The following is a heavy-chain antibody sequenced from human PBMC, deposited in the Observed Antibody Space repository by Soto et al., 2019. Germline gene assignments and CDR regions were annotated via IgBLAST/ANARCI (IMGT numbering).Heavy chain of an antibody. V-gene: IGHV3-33*01. CDR2: IWYDGSNK. CDR1: GFTFSSYG. D-gene: IGHD6-19*01. CDR3: ARGGSYSSGWYFDY. J-gene: IGHJ4*02. Sequence: QVQLVESGGGVVQPGRSLRISCAASGFTFSSYGMHWVRQAPGKGLEWVAVIWYDGSNKYYADSGKGRFTISRDNSKNTLYLQMNSLRAEDTAVYYCARGGSYSSGWYFDYWGQGTLVTVSS.